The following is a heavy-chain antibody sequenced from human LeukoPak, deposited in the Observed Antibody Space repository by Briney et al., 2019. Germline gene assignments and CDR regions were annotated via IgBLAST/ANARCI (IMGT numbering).Heavy chain of an antibody. CDR1: GGTFSSYA. J-gene: IGHJ4*02. CDR2: IIPIFGTA. CDR3: ARATHYDILTGYSYFDY. V-gene: IGHV1-69*06. Sequence: GASVKVSCKASGGTFSSYAISWVRQAPGQGLEWMGGIIPIFGTANYAQKFQGRVTITADKSTSTAYMELSSLRSEDTAVYYCARATHYDILTGYSYFDYWGQGTLVTVSS. D-gene: IGHD3-9*01.